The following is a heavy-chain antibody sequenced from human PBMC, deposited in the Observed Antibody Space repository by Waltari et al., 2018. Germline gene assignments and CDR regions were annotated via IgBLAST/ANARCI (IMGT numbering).Heavy chain of an antibody. CDR1: GFTFSSYA. J-gene: IGHJ3*02. Sequence: EVQLLESGGGLVQPGGSLRLSCAASGFTFSSYAMSWVRQAPGKGVEWGSAINSGGRTYKADSVKGRFTISRDNSKNTRYLQMNSLRAEDTAVYYCAKFYGDYGAFDIWGQGTMVTVSS. CDR2: INSGGRT. D-gene: IGHD4-17*01. V-gene: IGHV3-23*03. CDR3: AKFYGDYGAFDI.